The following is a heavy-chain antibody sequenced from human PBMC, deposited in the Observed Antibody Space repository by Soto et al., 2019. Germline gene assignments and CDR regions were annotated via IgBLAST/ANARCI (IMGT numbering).Heavy chain of an antibody. CDR1: GGTISTYY. D-gene: IGHD1-26*01. V-gene: IGHV4-59*07. J-gene: IGHJ1*01. CDR2: IYSSGST. CDR3: ATSTYYEHFQL. Sequence: PSDNPCLTCTVSGGTISTYYWSRLRQPPGKGLEWLAYIYSSGSTNYNPSLKSRVTISVDTSKDQFSLKLKSVNAADTAVYYCATSTYYEHFQLWGQVTLSTV.